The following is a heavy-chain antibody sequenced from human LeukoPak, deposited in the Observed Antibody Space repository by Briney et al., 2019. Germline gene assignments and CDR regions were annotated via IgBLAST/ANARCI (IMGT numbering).Heavy chain of an antibody. Sequence: PSETLSLTCTVSGDSISSYYWSWIRQPPGKGLEWIGYIYYIGSTNYNPSLKSRVTISIDTSKDQFSLNLSSVTAADTAVYYCARDYAFDIWGQGTMVTDSS. CDR2: IYYIGST. J-gene: IGHJ3*02. CDR1: GDSISSYY. CDR3: ARDYAFDI. V-gene: IGHV4-59*01.